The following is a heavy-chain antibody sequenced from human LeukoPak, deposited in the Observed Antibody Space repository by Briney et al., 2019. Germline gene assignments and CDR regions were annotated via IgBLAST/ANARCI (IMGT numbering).Heavy chain of an antibody. V-gene: IGHV4-61*02. CDR2: IFDSGST. D-gene: IGHD6-19*01. CDR3: ARGLGVAGTKDY. Sequence: SETLSLTCTVSGGSITTGGVYWAWVRQSAGKGLEWLGRIFDSGSTAYNPSLNSRVSMSVDRSKNQFSLTLTSVTAADTAVYYCARGLGVAGTKDYWGQGTLVTVSS. J-gene: IGHJ4*02. CDR1: GGSITTGGVY.